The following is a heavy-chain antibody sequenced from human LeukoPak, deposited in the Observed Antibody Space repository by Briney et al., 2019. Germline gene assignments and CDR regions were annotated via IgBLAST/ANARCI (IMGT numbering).Heavy chain of an antibody. J-gene: IGHJ3*02. Sequence: PSETLSLTCTVSGGSISSGSYYWSWIRQPAGEGLEWIGRIFTTGSTNYNPSLKSRVTISVDTSKNQFSLMLTSVTAADTAVYYCESSIVVVTAYDAFDIWGQGTMVTVSS. D-gene: IGHD2-21*02. CDR3: ESSIVVVTAYDAFDI. CDR1: GGSISSGSYY. V-gene: IGHV4-61*02. CDR2: IFTTGST.